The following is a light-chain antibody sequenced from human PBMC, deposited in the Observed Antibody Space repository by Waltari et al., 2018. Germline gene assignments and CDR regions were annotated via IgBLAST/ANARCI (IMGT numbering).Light chain of an antibody. Sequence: QSALTQPPSASVSPGQSVTISCTGTSSDVGGYNYFSRYQQYPDKAPKLIIYEVTQRPSGVPDRFSGSKSGNTASLTVSGLQAEDEADYYCTSYGGSNNFVIFGGGTKLTVL. CDR3: TSYGGSNNFVI. J-gene: IGLJ2*01. CDR2: EVT. CDR1: SSDVGGYNY. V-gene: IGLV2-8*01.